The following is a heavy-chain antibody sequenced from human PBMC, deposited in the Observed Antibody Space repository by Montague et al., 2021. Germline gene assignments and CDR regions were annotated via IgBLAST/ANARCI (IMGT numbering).Heavy chain of an antibody. CDR2: ITSGGST. CDR3: TKDQDDYGDYVDWVDT. V-gene: IGHV3-23*01. J-gene: IGHJ5*02. D-gene: IGHD4-17*01. CDR1: GFPFSSYA. Sequence: SLRLSCAASGFPFSSYAMSWVRQAPGKGLKWVSSITSGGSTYYADSVTGRFTISRDNSKNTLYLQMSSLRAEGTAVYYCTKDQDDYGDYVDWVDTWGQGTLVTVSS.